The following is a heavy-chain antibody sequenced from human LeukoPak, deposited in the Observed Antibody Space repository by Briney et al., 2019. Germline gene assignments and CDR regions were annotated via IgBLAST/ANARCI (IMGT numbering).Heavy chain of an antibody. CDR3: ARGRTVTTGLNDY. J-gene: IGHJ4*02. D-gene: IGHD4-17*01. CDR1: GFTFSSYA. CDR2: VSYDGSNK. Sequence: PGGSLRLSCVASGFTFSSYAMHWVRQAPGKGLEWVAVVSYDGSNKYYADSVKGRFTISRDNSKNTLYLQMNSLRAEGTAVYYCARGRTVTTGLNDYWGQGTLVTVSS. V-gene: IGHV3-30*04.